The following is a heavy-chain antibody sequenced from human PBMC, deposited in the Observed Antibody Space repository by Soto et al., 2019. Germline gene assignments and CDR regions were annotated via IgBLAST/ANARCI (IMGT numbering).Heavy chain of an antibody. CDR3: ARDTVVVAAPDAFDI. CDR2: INPSGGST. V-gene: IGHV1-46*01. D-gene: IGHD2-15*01. J-gene: IGHJ3*02. CDR1: GYTFTSYY. Sequence: QVQLVQSGAEVKKPGASVKVSCKASGYTFTSYYMHWLRQAPGQGLEWMGIINPSGGSTSYAQKFHGRVTMTRDTSTSTVYMELSSLRSEDTAMYYCARDTVVVAAPDAFDIWGQGTMVTVSS.